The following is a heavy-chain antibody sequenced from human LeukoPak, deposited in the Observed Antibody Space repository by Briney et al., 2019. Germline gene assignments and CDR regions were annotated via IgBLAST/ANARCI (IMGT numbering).Heavy chain of an antibody. CDR2: IYYSGST. CDR3: ARDRDYYGSGSYVY. V-gene: IGHV4-59*01. J-gene: IGHJ4*02. Sequence: KAGGSLRLSCAASGFTFSSYSMNWVRQPPGKGLEWIGYIYYSGSTNYNPSLKSRVTISVDTSKNQFSLKLSSVTAADTAVYYCARDRDYYGSGSYVYWGQGTLVTVSS. D-gene: IGHD3-10*01. CDR1: GFTFSSYS.